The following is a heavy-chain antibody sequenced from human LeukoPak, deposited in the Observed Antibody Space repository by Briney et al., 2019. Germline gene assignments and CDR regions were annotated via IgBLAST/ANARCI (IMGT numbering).Heavy chain of an antibody. CDR1: GGTFSSYA. V-gene: IGHV1-69*01. D-gene: IGHD6-13*01. Sequence: ASVKVSCKASGGTFSSYAISWVRQAPGQGLEWMGGIIPIFGTANYAQKFQGRVTITADESTSTAYMELSSLRSEDTAVYYCARDSTAGTFDAFDIWGQGTMVTVSS. CDR2: IIPIFGTA. CDR3: ARDSTAGTFDAFDI. J-gene: IGHJ3*02.